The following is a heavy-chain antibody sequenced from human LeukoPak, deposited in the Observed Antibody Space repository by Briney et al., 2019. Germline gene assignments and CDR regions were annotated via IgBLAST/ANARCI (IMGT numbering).Heavy chain of an antibody. D-gene: IGHD6-13*01. CDR2: ISYDGSNK. V-gene: IGHV3-30-3*01. J-gene: IGHJ4*02. CDR1: GFTFSSYA. CDR3: ASTEGGGIARFDY. Sequence: GGSLRLSCAASGFTFSSYAMHWVRQAPGKGLEWVAVISYDGSNKYYADSVKGRFTISRDNSKNTLYLQMNSLRAEDTAVYYCASTEGGGIARFDYWGQGTLVTVSS.